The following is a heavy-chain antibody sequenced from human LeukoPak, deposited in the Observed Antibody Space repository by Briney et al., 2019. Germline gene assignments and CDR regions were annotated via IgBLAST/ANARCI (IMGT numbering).Heavy chain of an antibody. Sequence: KASETLSLTCTVSGGSISSYYWSWIRQPAGKGLEWIGRIYTSGSTNYNPSLKSRVTMSVDTSKNQFSLKLSSVTAADTAVYYCAREKTYYYDSSGYYRPGNWFDPWGQGTLVTVSS. D-gene: IGHD3-22*01. V-gene: IGHV4-4*07. J-gene: IGHJ5*02. CDR2: IYTSGST. CDR3: AREKTYYYDSSGYYRPGNWFDP. CDR1: GGSISSYY.